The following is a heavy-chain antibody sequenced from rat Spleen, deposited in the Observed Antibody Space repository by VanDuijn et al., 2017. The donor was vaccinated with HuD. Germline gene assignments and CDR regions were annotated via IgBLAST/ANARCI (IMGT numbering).Heavy chain of an antibody. Sequence: QVQLKESGPGLVQPSQTLSLTCTVSGFSLTSYNVHWVRQPPGKGLEWMGRMRFNGDTAYNSALKSRLSISRDTSKSQVFLKMNSLQTEDTATYYCARDRGVTMMVPLMDAWGQGTSVTVSS. D-gene: IGHD1-12*03. CDR2: MRFNGDT. CDR3: ARDRGVTMMVPLMDA. J-gene: IGHJ4*01. V-gene: IGHV2-63*01. CDR1: GFSLTSYN.